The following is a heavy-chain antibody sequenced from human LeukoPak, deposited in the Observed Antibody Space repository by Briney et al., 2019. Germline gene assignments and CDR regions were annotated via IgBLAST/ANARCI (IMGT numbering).Heavy chain of an antibody. D-gene: IGHD3-3*01. CDR2: IYYSGRT. J-gene: IGHJ4*02. Sequence: SETLSLTCTVSGGSINAYYWSWVRQSPGKGLEWIGYIYYSGRTNYNPSLKSRVAISVDTSKNQFSLKLSSVTAADTAVYYCARAGSRYDFWSGYFDYWGQGTLVTVSS. CDR1: GGSINAYY. V-gene: IGHV4-59*01. CDR3: ARAGSRYDFWSGYFDY.